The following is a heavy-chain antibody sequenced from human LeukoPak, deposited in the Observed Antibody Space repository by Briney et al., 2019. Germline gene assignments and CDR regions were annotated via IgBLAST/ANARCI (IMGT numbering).Heavy chain of an antibody. CDR1: GYTFTSYA. CDR3: AMRKPYDSSGPFDY. Sequence: ASVKVSCKASGYTFTSYAMHWVRQAPGQRLEWMGWINAGNGNTKYSQKFQGRVTITRDISASTAYMELSSLRSDDTAMYYCAMRKPYDSSGPFDYWGQGTLVTVSS. D-gene: IGHD3-22*01. V-gene: IGHV1-3*01. J-gene: IGHJ4*02. CDR2: INAGNGNT.